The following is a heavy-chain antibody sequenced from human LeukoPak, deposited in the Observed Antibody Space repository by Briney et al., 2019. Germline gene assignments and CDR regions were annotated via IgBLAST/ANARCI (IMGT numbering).Heavy chain of an antibody. D-gene: IGHD6-13*01. V-gene: IGHV4-39*01. CDR3: ARHYSSPGEDYFDY. J-gene: IGHJ4*02. Sequence: PSETLSLTGTVSGGSISSSSYYWGWIRQPPGKGLEWIGSIYYSGSTYYNPSLKSRVTISVDTSKNQFSLKLSSVTAADTAVYYCARHYSSPGEDYFDYWGQGTLVTVSS. CDR1: GGSISSSSYY. CDR2: IYYSGST.